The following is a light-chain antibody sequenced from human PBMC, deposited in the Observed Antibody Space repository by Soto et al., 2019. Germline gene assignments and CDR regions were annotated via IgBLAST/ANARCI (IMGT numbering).Light chain of an antibody. CDR3: QQYNNWPPLT. J-gene: IGKJ4*01. CDR2: DAS. CDR1: QSVSSY. Sequence: EIVLTQSPATLSLSPGERATLSCRASQSVSSYLAWYQQKPGQAPRLLIYDASNRATGIPARFSGSGSGTDFTLTISSLQSEDFAVYYCQQYNNWPPLTFGGGTKVDIK. V-gene: IGKV3-11*01.